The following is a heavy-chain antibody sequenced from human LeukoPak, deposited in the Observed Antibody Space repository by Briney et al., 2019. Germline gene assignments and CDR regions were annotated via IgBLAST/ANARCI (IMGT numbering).Heavy chain of an antibody. Sequence: KSSETLSRTCAVYGGSFSGYYWSWIRQPPGKGLEWIGEINHSGSTNYNPSLKSRVTISVDTSKNQFPLKLSSVTAADTAVYYCLGYCSSTSCRPYYYYYMDVWGKGTTVTVSS. CDR1: GGSFSGYY. V-gene: IGHV4-34*01. J-gene: IGHJ6*03. CDR2: INHSGST. CDR3: LGYCSSTSCRPYYYYYMDV. D-gene: IGHD2-2*01.